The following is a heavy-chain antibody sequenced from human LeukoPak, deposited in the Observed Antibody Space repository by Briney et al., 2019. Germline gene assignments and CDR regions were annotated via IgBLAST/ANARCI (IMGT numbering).Heavy chain of an antibody. V-gene: IGHV4-39*01. CDR3: ASSYDNVRYFDL. CDR2: IYYSGST. Sequence: SETPSLTCTVSGGSISSSNYYWGWIRQPPGKGLEWIANIYYSGSTYYSPSLKSRVTISVDTSKNQFSLKLSPVTAADTAVYYCASSYDNVRYFDLWGRGTLVTVSS. D-gene: IGHD3-16*01. J-gene: IGHJ2*01. CDR1: GGSISSSNYY.